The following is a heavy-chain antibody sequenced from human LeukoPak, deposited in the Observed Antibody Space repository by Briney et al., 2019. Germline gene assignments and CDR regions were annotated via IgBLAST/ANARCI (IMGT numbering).Heavy chain of an antibody. CDR3: ARDQLTYCSSTSCYEIPPG. CDR1: GFTFSSYS. V-gene: IGHV3-48*01. J-gene: IGHJ4*02. CDR2: MCSSSSTI. D-gene: IGHD2-2*01. Sequence: GGCLRLSCAASGFTFSSYSMNWVRQAPGKGLEWVSYMCSSSSTIYYADSVKGRFTLSRDNAKNSQYLQMNSLRAEDTAVYYCARDQLTYCSSTSCYEIPPGWGQGTLVTVSS.